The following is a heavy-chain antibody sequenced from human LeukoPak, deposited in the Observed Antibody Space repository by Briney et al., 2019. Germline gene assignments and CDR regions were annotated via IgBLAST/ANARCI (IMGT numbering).Heavy chain of an antibody. J-gene: IGHJ4*02. D-gene: IGHD2-15*01. CDR3: ARVGRYCSGGRCYEPFDY. CDR2: INYSGST. V-gene: IGHV4-39*07. CDR1: GASISSTIYY. Sequence: PSETLSLTCTVSGASISSTIYYWAWIRQPPGKGLEWIASINYSGSTYYSPSLKSRVTISIDTSKNQFSLKLYSVTAADTAVYHCARVGRYCSGGRCYEPFDYWGQGTLVTVSS.